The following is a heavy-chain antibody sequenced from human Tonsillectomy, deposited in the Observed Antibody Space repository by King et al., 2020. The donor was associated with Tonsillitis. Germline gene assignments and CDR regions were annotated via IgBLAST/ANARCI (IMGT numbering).Heavy chain of an antibody. Sequence: QLVQSGGGVVQPGRSLRLSCAASGFTFSSYAVHWVRQAPGRGLEWVAVISYDGSYKYYADSVKGRFTISRNNSKNTLYLQMNSLRAEDTAVYFCARDFEEAVSDFWNGYYTQKHYYYYMDVWGKGTTVTVSS. CDR2: ISYDGSYK. CDR1: GFTFSSYA. CDR3: ARDFEEAVSDFWNGYYTQKHYYYYMDV. J-gene: IGHJ6*03. V-gene: IGHV3-30-3*01. D-gene: IGHD3-3*01.